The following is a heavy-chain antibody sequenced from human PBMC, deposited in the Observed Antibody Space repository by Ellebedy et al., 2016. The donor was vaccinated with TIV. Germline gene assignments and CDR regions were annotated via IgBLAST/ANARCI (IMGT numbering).Heavy chain of an antibody. CDR3: ATSQQVVRSDAFDI. CDR2: IYYSGST. J-gene: IGHJ3*02. Sequence: MPSDTLSLTCTVPGGSISGYYWTWIRRPPGKALEWIGSIYYSGSTPYNPSLQSRVTISVDTSKNQFSLKLTSVTAADTAVYYRATSQQVVRSDAFDIWGQGTLVTVSS. D-gene: IGHD6-13*01. CDR1: GGSISGYY. V-gene: IGHV4-59*01.